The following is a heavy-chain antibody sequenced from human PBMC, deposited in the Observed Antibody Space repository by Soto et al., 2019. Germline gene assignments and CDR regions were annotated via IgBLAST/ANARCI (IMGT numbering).Heavy chain of an antibody. V-gene: IGHV1-46*01. CDR1: GYTFTIYY. J-gene: IGHJ4*02. Sequence: ASVKVSCKTSGYTFTIYYMRWVRQAPGQGLEWMGLINPGGGSTTYPQKFQGRVTFTRDTSAGTVYMQLSSLTSEDTAVYYCARDDSGFSGSHYIDYFNYWGQGALVTVSS. CDR2: INPGGGST. D-gene: IGHD1-26*01. CDR3: ARDDSGFSGSHYIDYFNY.